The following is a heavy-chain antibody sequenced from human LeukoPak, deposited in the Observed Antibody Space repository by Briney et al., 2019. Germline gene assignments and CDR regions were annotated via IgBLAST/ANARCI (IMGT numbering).Heavy chain of an antibody. CDR2: IDYSGST. J-gene: IGHJ4*02. Sequence: KPSETLSLTCTVSGGSISSYYWSWLRQPPGKGLEWIGYIDYSGSTKYNPSLKSRVSISVDTSKNQFSLKMSSVTAADTALYYCVREGSSSRFVVYWGQGTLVTVSS. CDR3: VREGSSSRFVVY. CDR1: GGSISSYY. D-gene: IGHD3-10*01. V-gene: IGHV4-59*01.